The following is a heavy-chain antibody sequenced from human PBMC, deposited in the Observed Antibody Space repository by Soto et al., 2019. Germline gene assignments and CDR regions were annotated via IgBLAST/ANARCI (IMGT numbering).Heavy chain of an antibody. CDR3: ARDARTMVRGVIPPHGMDV. J-gene: IGHJ6*02. CDR1: GYTFTSYY. D-gene: IGHD3-10*01. CDR2: INPSGGST. V-gene: IGHV1-46*01. Sequence: ASVKVSCKASGYTFTSYYMHWVRQAPGQGLEWMGIINPSGGSTSYAQKFQGRVTMTRDTSTSTVYMELSSLRSEDTAVYYCARDARTMVRGVIPPHGMDVWGQGNTVTVSS.